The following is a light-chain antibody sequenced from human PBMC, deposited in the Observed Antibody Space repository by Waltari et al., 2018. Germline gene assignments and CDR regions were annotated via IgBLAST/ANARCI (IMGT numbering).Light chain of an antibody. V-gene: IGKV1-39*01. J-gene: IGKJ4*01. Sequence: DIQITQSPSSLSASIGDRAIITCRASQSLNNYFNLYQLVPGQPPNLLIYGASSVHSGVPSRFSGSGSGTDFTLTISGLQPEYFATYCCQQGYGNPITFGGGTRVDIK. CDR3: QQGYGNPIT. CDR1: QSLNNY. CDR2: GAS.